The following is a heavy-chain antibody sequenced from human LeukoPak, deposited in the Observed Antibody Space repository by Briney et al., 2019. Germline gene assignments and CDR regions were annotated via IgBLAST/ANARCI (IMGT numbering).Heavy chain of an antibody. J-gene: IGHJ3*02. CDR2: INPNSGGT. Sequence: ASVKVSCKASGYTFTGYYMHWVRQAPGQGLEWMGWINPNSGGTNYAQKFQGRVTMTRDTSISTAYMELSRLRSDDTAVYCCARDRHYYDSSGDAFDIWGQGTMVTVSS. CDR1: GYTFTGYY. CDR3: ARDRHYYDSSGDAFDI. D-gene: IGHD3-22*01. V-gene: IGHV1-2*02.